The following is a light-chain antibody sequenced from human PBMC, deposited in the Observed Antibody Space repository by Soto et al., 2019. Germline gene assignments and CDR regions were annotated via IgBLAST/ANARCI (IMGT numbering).Light chain of an antibody. Sequence: QSALTQPASVSASPGQSITISCTGTSSDIGGYIYVSWYQHHPGKAPRLMIYEVSSRPSVVANRFSGSKSGNTASLTISGLQAEDEAQYYCSSYSSANTVIFGGGTKLTVL. CDR2: EVS. V-gene: IGLV2-14*01. J-gene: IGLJ2*01. CDR1: SSDIGGYIY. CDR3: SSYSSANTVI.